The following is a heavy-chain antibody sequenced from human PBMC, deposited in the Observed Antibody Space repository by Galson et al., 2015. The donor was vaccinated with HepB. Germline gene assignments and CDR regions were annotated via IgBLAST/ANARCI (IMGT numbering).Heavy chain of an antibody. CDR1: GYTFTGYY. J-gene: IGHJ6*02. V-gene: IGHV1-2*04. CDR2: INPNSGGT. CDR3: ARGGIAAAGTGYYYYGMDV. Sequence: SVKVSCKASGYTFTGYYMHWVRQAPGQGLEWMGWINPNSGGTNYAQKFQGWVTMTRDTSISTAYMELSRLRSDDTAVYYCARGGIAAAGTGYYYYGMDVWGQGTTVTVSS. D-gene: IGHD6-13*01.